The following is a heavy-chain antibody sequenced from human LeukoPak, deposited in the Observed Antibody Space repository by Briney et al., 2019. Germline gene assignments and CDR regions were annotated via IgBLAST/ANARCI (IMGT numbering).Heavy chain of an antibody. V-gene: IGHV1-58*02. CDR2: IVVGSGNT. Sequence: SVKASCKASGFTFTSSAMQWVRQARGQRLEWIGWIVVGSGNTNYAQKFQERVTITRDMSTSTAYMELSSLRSEDTAVYYCAADVWFGELLGGALDIWGQGTMVTVSS. J-gene: IGHJ3*02. D-gene: IGHD3-10*01. CDR3: AADVWFGELLGGALDI. CDR1: GFTFTSSA.